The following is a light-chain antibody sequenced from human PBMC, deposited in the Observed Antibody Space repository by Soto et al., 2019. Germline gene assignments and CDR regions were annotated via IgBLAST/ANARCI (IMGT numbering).Light chain of an antibody. V-gene: IGKV3D-15*01. CDR3: QQYNNWPRT. J-gene: IGKJ1*01. CDR1: ENVYEY. CDR2: DAI. Sequence: ESALTQPPGTLSLRAGSADTTSCRASENVYEYLAWYQQKPGQAPRLLIYDAINRATGIPARFSGSGSGTELTLTITCPQSEDFAVYYCQQYNNWPRTFGQGTKVEIK.